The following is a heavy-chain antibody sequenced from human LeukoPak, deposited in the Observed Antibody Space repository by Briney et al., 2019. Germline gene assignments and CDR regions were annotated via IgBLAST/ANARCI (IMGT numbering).Heavy chain of an antibody. J-gene: IGHJ4*02. CDR3: ARGIKAWGTRGSYFDY. Sequence: SETLSLTCTVSGGSISSYYWSWIRQPPGKGLDWIGYIYYSGSTNYNPSLKSRVTISVDTSKNQFSLKLSSVTAADTAVYYCARGIKAWGTRGSYFDYWGQGTLVTVSS. V-gene: IGHV4-59*01. CDR2: IYYSGST. D-gene: IGHD3-16*01. CDR1: GGSISSYY.